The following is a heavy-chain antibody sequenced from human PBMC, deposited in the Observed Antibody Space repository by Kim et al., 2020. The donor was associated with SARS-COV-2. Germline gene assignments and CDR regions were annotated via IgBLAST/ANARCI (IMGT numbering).Heavy chain of an antibody. CDR3: ARRQWEPQVFDY. D-gene: IGHD1-26*01. CDR2: IWYDGSNK. V-gene: IGHV3-33*01. J-gene: IGHJ4*02. Sequence: GGSLRLSCAASGFTFSSYGMHWVRQAPGKGLEWVAVIWYDGSNKYYADSVKGRFTISRDNSKNTLYLQMNSLRAEDTAVYYCARRQWEPQVFDYWGQGTLVTVSS. CDR1: GFTFSSYG.